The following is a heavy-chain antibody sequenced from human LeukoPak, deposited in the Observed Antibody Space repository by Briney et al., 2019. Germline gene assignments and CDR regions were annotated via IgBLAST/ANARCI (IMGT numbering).Heavy chain of an antibody. CDR3: ARPTYYYDSSGYPQYYFDY. V-gene: IGHV1-69*13. J-gene: IGHJ4*02. Sequence: ASVKVSCKASGGTFSSYAISWVRQAPGQGLEWMGGIIPIFGTANYAQKFQGRVTITADESTSTAYMELSSLRSEDTAVYYCARPTYYYDSSGYPQYYFDYWGQGTLVTVSS. D-gene: IGHD3-22*01. CDR1: GGTFSSYA. CDR2: IIPIFGTA.